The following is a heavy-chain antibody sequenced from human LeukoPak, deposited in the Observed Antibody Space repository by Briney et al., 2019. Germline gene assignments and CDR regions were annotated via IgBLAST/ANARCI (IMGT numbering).Heavy chain of an antibody. V-gene: IGHV4-34*01. Sequence: SETLSLTCAVYGGSFSGYYWSWLRQPPGKGLEWIGEINHSGSTNYNPSLKSRVTISVDTSRNQFSLKLSSVTAADTAVYYCARGGIGRDTAMVIRFYYFDYWGQGTLVTVSS. CDR2: INHSGST. CDR3: ARGGIGRDTAMVIRFYYFDY. D-gene: IGHD5-18*01. J-gene: IGHJ4*02. CDR1: GGSFSGYY.